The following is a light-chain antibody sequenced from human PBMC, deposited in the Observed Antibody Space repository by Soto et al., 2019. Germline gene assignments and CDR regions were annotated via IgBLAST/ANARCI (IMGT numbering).Light chain of an antibody. J-gene: IGKJ2*01. V-gene: IGKV3-11*01. CDR2: DAS. CDR3: QQRSNWPT. Sequence: ESVLTQSPATLSLSPGERATLSCRASQSVSSDLAWYQQKPGQAPRLLIYDASNRATGIPARFSGSGSGTDFPLTISSLEPEDFAVYYWQQRSNWPTLGQGTKREI. CDR1: QSVSSD.